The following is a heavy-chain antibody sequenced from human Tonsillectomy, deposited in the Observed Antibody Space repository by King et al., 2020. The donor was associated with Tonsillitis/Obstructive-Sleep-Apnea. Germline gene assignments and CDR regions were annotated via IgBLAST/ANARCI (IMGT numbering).Heavy chain of an antibody. Sequence: VQLVESGAEVKKPGASVKVSCTASGYTFTNYGISWVRQAPGQGLEWMGWNSAYNGNTNSAQTLQGRVTMTTDASTSTAYMELRSLRSDDTAVYYCARDSMSHYLVSRAYYSFDHGGQGTRVTLSS. CDR2: NSAYNGNT. CDR1: GYTFTNYG. V-gene: IGHV1-18*01. J-gene: IGHJ4*02. CDR3: ARDSMSHYLVSRAYYSFDH. D-gene: IGHD3-22*01.